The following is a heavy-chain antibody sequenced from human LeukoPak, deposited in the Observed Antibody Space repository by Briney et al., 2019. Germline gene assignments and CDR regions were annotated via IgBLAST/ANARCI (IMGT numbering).Heavy chain of an antibody. CDR3: ARARRVRGVSPEYSWFDP. D-gene: IGHD3-10*01. V-gene: IGHV1-69*04. CDR2: ITPVLGVA. CDR1: GGSFSSYG. Sequence: SVKVSCKASGGSFSSYGFTWVRQAPGQGLEWMGRITPVLGVANYAQKFQGRVTIIADKFTSTVYMELSSLSSEDTAVYYCARARRVRGVSPEYSWFDPWGQGTLVTVSS. J-gene: IGHJ5*02.